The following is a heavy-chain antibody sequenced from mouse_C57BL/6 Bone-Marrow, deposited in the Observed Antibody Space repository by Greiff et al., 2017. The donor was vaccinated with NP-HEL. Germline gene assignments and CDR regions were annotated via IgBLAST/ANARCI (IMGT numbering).Heavy chain of an antibody. CDR1: GYTFTDYE. Sequence: QVQLKQSGAELVRPGASVTLSCKASGYTFTDYEMHWVKQTPVHGLEWIGAIDPETGGTAYNQKFKGKAILTADKSSSTAYMELRSLTSEDSAVYYCTRGYDGYCFDYWGQGTTLTVSS. D-gene: IGHD2-2*01. J-gene: IGHJ2*01. V-gene: IGHV1-15*01. CDR2: IDPETGGT. CDR3: TRGYDGYCFDY.